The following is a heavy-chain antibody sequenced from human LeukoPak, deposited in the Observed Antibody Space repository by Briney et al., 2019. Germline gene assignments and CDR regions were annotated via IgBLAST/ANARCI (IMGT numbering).Heavy chain of an antibody. CDR2: ISGSGGST. D-gene: IGHD3-10*01. J-gene: IGHJ4*02. CDR3: AKPTGYGSGKLLRVDGEY. Sequence: GGSLRLSCAASGFTFSSYGMSWVRQAPGKGLEWVSAISGSGGSTYYADSVKGRFTISRDNSKNTLYPQMNSLRAEDTAVYYCAKPTGYGSGKLLRVDGEYWGQGTLVTVSS. CDR1: GFTFSSYG. V-gene: IGHV3-23*01.